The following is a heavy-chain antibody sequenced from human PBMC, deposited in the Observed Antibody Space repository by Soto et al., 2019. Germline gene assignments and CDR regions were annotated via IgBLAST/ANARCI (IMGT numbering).Heavy chain of an antibody. CDR1: GGSISSYY. V-gene: IGHV4-59*08. CDR3: ARQKWFDS. CDR2: IYYSGST. J-gene: IGHJ5*01. Sequence: SETLSLTCTVSGGSISSYYWSWIRQPPGKGLEWIGYIYYSGSTNYNPSLKSRVTISVDTSKNQFSLKLSSVTAADTAVYYCARQKWFDSWGQGTLVTVSS.